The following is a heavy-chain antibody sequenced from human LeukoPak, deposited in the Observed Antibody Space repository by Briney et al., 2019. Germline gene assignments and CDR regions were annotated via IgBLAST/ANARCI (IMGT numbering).Heavy chain of an antibody. J-gene: IGHJ4*02. V-gene: IGHV3-23*01. CDR3: ARDRMGGSFDY. CDR2: ISGSGST. D-gene: IGHD2-15*01. Sequence: GGSLRLSCATSGITFRNYALSWVRQAPGRGLEWVSAISGSGSTFYADSVKGRFTISRDNSKNTLYLQMNSLSAEDTAVYYCARDRMGGSFDYWGQGTLVTVSS. CDR1: GITFRNYA.